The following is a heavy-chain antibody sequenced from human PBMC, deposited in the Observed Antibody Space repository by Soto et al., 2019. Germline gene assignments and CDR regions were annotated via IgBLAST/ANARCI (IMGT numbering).Heavy chain of an antibody. J-gene: IGHJ4*02. D-gene: IGHD3-10*01. V-gene: IGHV3-33*01. Sequence: PGGSLRLSCAASGFTFSSYGMHWVRQAPGKGLEWVAVIWYDGSNKYYADSVKGRFTISRDNSKNTLYLQMNSLRAEDTAVYYCARDPLRLLWFGESHSSYYFDYWGQGTLVTVSS. CDR1: GFTFSSYG. CDR3: ARDPLRLLWFGESHSSYYFDY. CDR2: IWYDGSNK.